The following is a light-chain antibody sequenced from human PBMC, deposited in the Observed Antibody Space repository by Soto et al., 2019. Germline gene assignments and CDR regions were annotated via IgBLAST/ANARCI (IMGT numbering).Light chain of an antibody. Sequence: IQMTQSPSTLSASVGDRVTITCRASETINIWLAWYQQKPGKAPKLLISEESSLESGVPPRFSGSGSGTEFTLTISSLQSDDFATYYCQQYRSPPWTFGQGTKVEFK. CDR1: ETINIW. V-gene: IGKV1-5*03. CDR2: EES. J-gene: IGKJ1*01. CDR3: QQYRSPPWT.